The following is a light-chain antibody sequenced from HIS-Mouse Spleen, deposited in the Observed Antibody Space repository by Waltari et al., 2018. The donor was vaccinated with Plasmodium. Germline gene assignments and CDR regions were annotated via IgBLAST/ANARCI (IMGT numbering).Light chain of an antibody. CDR1: QSVSSN. CDR3: QQYNNWLFT. CDR2: GAS. J-gene: IGKJ3*01. V-gene: IGKV3-15*01. Sequence: EIVMTQSPATLSVSPGERATLPCRASQSVSSNLAWYQQKPGQAPRLLIYGASTRATGIPARFSGSGSGTECTLTISSLQSEDFAVYYCQQYNNWLFTFGPGTKVDIK.